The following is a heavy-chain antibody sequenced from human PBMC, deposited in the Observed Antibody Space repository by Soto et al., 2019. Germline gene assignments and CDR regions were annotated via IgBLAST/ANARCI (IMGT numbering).Heavy chain of an antibody. J-gene: IGHJ4*02. CDR3: ARGPSGDKVDY. Sequence: QVQLQESGPGLVEPSQTLSLTCTVSGDSISNGYYTWSWIRQPPGKDLEWIGHIYKSTNTYSNPPLNARXTXSPXTSKNQFSLNLSSGPAADTAVYYFARGPSGDKVDYWGQGTLVTVSS. V-gene: IGHV4-30-4*01. CDR2: IYKSTNT. CDR1: GDSISNGYYT. D-gene: IGHD3-10*01.